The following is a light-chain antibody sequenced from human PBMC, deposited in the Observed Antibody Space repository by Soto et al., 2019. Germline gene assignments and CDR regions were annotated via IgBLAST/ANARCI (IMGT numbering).Light chain of an antibody. J-gene: IGLJ1*01. CDR1: SSNIGSHT. V-gene: IGLV1-44*01. CDR3: ATWDDSLNGLYI. Sequence: QSVLTQPPSASGTPGQRVTISCSGSSSNIGSHTVNWYQQLPGTAPKLLIYTNSQRPSGVPARFSGSKSGTSASLAISGLQSEDDADYYCATWDDSLNGLYIFGTGTKVTVL. CDR2: TNS.